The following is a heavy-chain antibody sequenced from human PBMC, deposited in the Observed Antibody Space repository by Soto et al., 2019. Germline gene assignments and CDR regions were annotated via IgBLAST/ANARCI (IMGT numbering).Heavy chain of an antibody. CDR2: VYRTGST. CDR1: GGSISTSNW. Sequence: QVQLQESGPGLVKPSGTLSLTCAVSGGSISTSNWWGWVRQPPGKGLEWIGEVYRTGSTNYNPSLGRRLTISVDKSKNQSSLKLTSVTAADTAVYYCARARATIAAAAIFDCWGQGTLVTVSS. J-gene: IGHJ4*02. V-gene: IGHV4-4*02. CDR3: ARARATIAAAAIFDC. D-gene: IGHD6-13*01.